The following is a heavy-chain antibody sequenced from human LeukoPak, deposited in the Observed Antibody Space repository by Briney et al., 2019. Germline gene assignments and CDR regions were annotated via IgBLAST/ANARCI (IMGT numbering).Heavy chain of an antibody. CDR2: IYYSGST. CDR1: GGSISSYY. V-gene: IGHV4-59*01. Sequence: SETLSLTCTVSGGSISSYYWSWIRQPPGKGLERIGYIYYSGSTNYNPSLTSRVTISVDTSKNQFSLKLSSVTTADTAVYYCARDRVVGERWTLDYWGQGTLVTVSS. CDR3: ARDRVVGERWTLDY. D-gene: IGHD2-15*01. J-gene: IGHJ4*02.